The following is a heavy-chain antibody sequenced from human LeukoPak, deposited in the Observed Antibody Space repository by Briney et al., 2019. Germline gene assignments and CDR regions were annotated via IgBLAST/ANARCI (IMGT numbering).Heavy chain of an antibody. CDR2: ISISGSTI. J-gene: IGHJ3*02. Sequence: PGGSLSLSCAASGLTSSDYYLSWIRRPPGKGLEGVSYISISGSTIYYADSVKGRFTISRDNAKNSLYLQMNSLRAEDTAVYYCARGRYSYGPDAFDIWGQGTMVTVSS. CDR3: ARGRYSYGPDAFDI. CDR1: GLTSSDYY. V-gene: IGHV3-11*01. D-gene: IGHD5-18*01.